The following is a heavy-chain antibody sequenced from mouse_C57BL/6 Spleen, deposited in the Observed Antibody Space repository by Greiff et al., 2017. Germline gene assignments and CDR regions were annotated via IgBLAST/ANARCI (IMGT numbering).Heavy chain of an antibody. CDR1: GYSFTGYY. Sequence: EVQLVESGPELVKPGASVKISCKASGYSFTGYYMNWVKQSPEKSLEWIGEINPSTGGTTYNQKFKAKATLTVDKSSSTAYMQLKSLTAEDSAVYYCARFDGYSSDYWGQGTTLTVSS. CDR2: INPSTGGT. D-gene: IGHD2-3*01. CDR3: ARFDGYSSDY. J-gene: IGHJ2*01. V-gene: IGHV1-42*01.